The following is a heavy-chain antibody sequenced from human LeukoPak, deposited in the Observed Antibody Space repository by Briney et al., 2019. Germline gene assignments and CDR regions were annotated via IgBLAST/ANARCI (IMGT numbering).Heavy chain of an antibody. D-gene: IGHD4-17*01. Sequence: SVKVSCKVSGFTFTSSAMQWVRHARGQPLEWIGWIVVGSGNTNYAQKFQERLTITRHISTSTAYRELSSERSGDTALYYCEAGPASATVDYWGQGTLVTVSS. V-gene: IGHV1-58*02. CDR1: GFTFTSSA. CDR3: EAGPASATVDY. CDR2: IVVGSGNT. J-gene: IGHJ4*02.